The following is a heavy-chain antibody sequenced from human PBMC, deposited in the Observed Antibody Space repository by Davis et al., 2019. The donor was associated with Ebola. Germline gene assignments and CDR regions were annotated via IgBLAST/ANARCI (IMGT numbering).Heavy chain of an antibody. Sequence: GESLKISCAASGFTFSSYAMHWVRQAPGKGLEYVSAISSNGGSTYYADSVKGRFTISRDNGRNSLYLQINSLRAEDTAVYYCARAGYCRDGTCTSPPLDYWGQGTLATVS. CDR3: ARAGYCRDGTCTSPPLDY. V-gene: IGHV3-64*04. CDR2: ISSNGGST. J-gene: IGHJ4*02. CDR1: GFTFSSYA. D-gene: IGHD2-15*01.